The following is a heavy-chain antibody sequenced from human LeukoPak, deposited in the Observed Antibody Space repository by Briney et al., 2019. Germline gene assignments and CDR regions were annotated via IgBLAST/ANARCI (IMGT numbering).Heavy chain of an antibody. J-gene: IGHJ6*03. CDR2: IYYSGST. Sequence: SETLSLTCTVSGGSISSSSYYWGWIRQPPGKGLEWIGSIYYSGSTYYNPSLKSRVTISVDTSKNQFSLKLSSVTAADTAVYYCARHHRRTYYDFWSGYLSEPYYYYMDVWGKGTTVTVSS. V-gene: IGHV4-39*01. D-gene: IGHD3-3*01. CDR3: ARHHRRTYYDFWSGYLSEPYYYYMDV. CDR1: GGSISSSSYY.